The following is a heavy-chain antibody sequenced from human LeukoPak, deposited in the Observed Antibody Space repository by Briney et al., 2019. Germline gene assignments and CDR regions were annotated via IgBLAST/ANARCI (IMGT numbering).Heavy chain of an antibody. CDR1: GFTFSNHW. V-gene: IGHV3-74*01. Sequence: GGSLRLSCAASGFTFSNHWMHWVRQAPGKGLMWVSRINRGGSRTDYADSVKGRFTISRDDAKNTLYLQLNSLRAEDTAVYFCARGGSDTAMAHDYWGQGTLVAVSS. D-gene: IGHD5-18*01. CDR2: INRGGSRT. CDR3: ARGGSDTAMAHDY. J-gene: IGHJ4*02.